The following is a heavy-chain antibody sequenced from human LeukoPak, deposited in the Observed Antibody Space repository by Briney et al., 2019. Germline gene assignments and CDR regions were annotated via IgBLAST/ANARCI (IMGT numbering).Heavy chain of an antibody. CDR2: INHSGST. D-gene: IGHD3-10*01. CDR1: GGSFCGYY. Sequence: SETLSLTCAVYGGSFCGYYWSWIRQPPGKGLEWIGEINHSGSTNYNPSLKSRVTISVDTSKNQFSLKLSSVTAADTAVYYCARGPIGSYYYYGMDVWGQGTTVTVSS. J-gene: IGHJ6*02. CDR3: ARGPIGSYYYYGMDV. V-gene: IGHV4-34*01.